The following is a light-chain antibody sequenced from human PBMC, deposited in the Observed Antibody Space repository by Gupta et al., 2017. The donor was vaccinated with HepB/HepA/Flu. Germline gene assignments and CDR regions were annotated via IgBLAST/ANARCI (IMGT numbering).Light chain of an antibody. CDR3: AAWDDSLDESLL. CDR2: SNK. V-gene: IGLV1-44*01. CDR1: RSNIETNT. Sequence: SVLTQPPSASATPGQTVTISCSGSRSNIETNTVNWYQQLPGRAPRLLLHSNKERPSGVPDRFSGSKSGTSASLTISGLQSEDEADYYCAAWDDSLDESLLFGGGTKLTVL. J-gene: IGLJ2*01.